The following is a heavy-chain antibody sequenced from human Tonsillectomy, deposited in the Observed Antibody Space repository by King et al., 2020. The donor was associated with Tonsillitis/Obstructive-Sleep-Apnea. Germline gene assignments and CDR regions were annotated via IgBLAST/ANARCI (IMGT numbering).Heavy chain of an antibody. J-gene: IGHJ4*02. CDR1: GGSISSGGYY. V-gene: IGHV4-31*03. D-gene: IGHD1-1*01. CDR2: IYYSGST. Sequence: QLQESGPGLVKPSQTLSLTCTVSGGSISSGGYYWNWIRQHPGKGLEWIGYIYYSGSTYYNPSLMSRVTISLDTSKNQFSLKLTSVTAADTAVYFCARETVGQLYFHYWGQGTLVTVSS. CDR3: ARETVGQLYFHY.